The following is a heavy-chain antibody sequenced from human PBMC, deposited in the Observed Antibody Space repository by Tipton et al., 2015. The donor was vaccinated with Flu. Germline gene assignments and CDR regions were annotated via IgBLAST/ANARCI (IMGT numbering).Heavy chain of an antibody. J-gene: IGHJ4*02. CDR2: IYYSGST. CDR1: GGSISSGDYY. D-gene: IGHD3-16*02. Sequence: LRLSCTVSGGSISSGDYYWSWIRQPPGKGLEWIGYIYYSGSTYYNPSLKSRVTISVDTSKNQFSLKLSSVTAADTAGYYCARAGRYMAIDYWGQGTLVPVSS. CDR3: ARAGRYMAIDY. V-gene: IGHV4-30-4*01.